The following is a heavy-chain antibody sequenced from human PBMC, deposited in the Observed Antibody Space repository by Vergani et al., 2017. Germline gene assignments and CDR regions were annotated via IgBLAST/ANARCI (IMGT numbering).Heavy chain of an antibody. V-gene: IGHV5-51*03. CDR1: GYSITNYW. CDR2: IYAGDSDV. D-gene: IGHD3-3*01. J-gene: IGHJ5*02. CDR3: AKTHDFSSLYSSYNWFDP. Sequence: EVQLVQSGAEVKKPGESLKISCQGSGYSITNYWIAWVRQRPGKGLEWMGIIYAGDSDVRYSPSFQGQVTMSVDKSLSTAYLQWSSLKASDTATYYFAKTHDFSSLYSSYNWFDPWGQGTHVTVSS.